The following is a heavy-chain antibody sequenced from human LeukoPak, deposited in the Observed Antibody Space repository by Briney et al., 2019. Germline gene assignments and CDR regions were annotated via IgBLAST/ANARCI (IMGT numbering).Heavy chain of an antibody. CDR1: GFTFSSYA. J-gene: IGHJ4*02. V-gene: IGHV3-7*01. CDR3: ARGIVVVPAAYFDY. D-gene: IGHD2-2*01. CDR2: IKQDGSEK. Sequence: GGSLRLSCAASGFTFSSYAMHWVRQAPGKGLEWVANIKQDGSEKYYVDSVKGRFTISRDNAKNSLYLQMNSLRAEDTAVYYCARGIVVVPAAYFDYWGQGTLVTVSS.